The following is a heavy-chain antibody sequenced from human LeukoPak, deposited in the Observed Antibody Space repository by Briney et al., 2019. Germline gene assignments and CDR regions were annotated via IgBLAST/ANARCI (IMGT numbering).Heavy chain of an antibody. V-gene: IGHV3-48*03. CDR1: GFSFSDHE. D-gene: IGHD2-8*01. CDR2: ISSGSGTI. J-gene: IGHJ3*02. Sequence: PGGSLRLSCAASGFSFSDHEFYWVRQAPGEGLQWISYISSGSGTIKYADSVRGRFTIFRDDATESVFLQMTSLRAEDTAIYFCGSSRQYVGASDIWGQGTLVTVSS. CDR3: GSSRQYVGASDI.